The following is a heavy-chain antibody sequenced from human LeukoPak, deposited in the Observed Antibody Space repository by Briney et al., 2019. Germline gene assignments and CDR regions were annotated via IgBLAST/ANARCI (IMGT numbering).Heavy chain of an antibody. CDR2: ISGSGGST. D-gene: IGHD1-1*01. CDR3: AKDPYNTPTYYFDY. Sequence: GGSLRLSCAASGFTFSSYAMSWVRQAPGKGLEWVSAISGSGGSTYYADSVKGRFTISRDNSKNALYLQMNSLRAEDTAVYYCAKDPYNTPTYYFDYWGQGTLVTVSS. J-gene: IGHJ4*02. V-gene: IGHV3-23*01. CDR1: GFTFSSYA.